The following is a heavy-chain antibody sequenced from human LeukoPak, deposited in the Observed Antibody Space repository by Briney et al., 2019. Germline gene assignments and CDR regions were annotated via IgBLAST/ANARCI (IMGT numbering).Heavy chain of an antibody. V-gene: IGHV4-34*01. Sequence: SETLSLTCAVYGGSFSGYYWSWIRQPPGKGLEWIGEINHSGSTNYNPSLKSRVTISVDTSKSQFSLKLSSVTAADTAVYYCARGNKGASFPVTTYYYGMDVWGQGTTVTVSS. J-gene: IGHJ6*02. CDR2: INHSGST. CDR1: GGSFSGYY. D-gene: IGHD4-17*01. CDR3: ARGNKGASFPVTTYYYGMDV.